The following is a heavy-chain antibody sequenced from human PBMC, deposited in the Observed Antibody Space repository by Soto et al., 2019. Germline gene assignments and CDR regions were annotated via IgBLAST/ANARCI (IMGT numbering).Heavy chain of an antibody. V-gene: IGHV4-39*02. CDR2: IYYSGNT. J-gene: IGHJ4*01. CDR1: GGSISSSSHH. D-gene: IGHD2-8*01. CDR3: AREENGQSHV. Sequence: PSETLSLTCTVSGGSISSSSHHWAWIRQPPGKGLEWIGSIYYSGNTYHNPSLKSRVTISVDTSKNQFSLKLSSVTAADTSVYYCAREENGQSHVWGHRSLVTGSS.